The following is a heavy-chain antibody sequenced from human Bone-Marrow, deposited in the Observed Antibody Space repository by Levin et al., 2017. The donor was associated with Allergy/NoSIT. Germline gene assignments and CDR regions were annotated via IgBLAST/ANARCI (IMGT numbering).Heavy chain of an antibody. Sequence: GESLKISCAASGFTFSSYWMHWVRQAPGKGLVWVSRMNGDESSTSYADSVMGRFSISRDNAKNTLYLQMNSLRAEDTAVYYCTRGNSGYGRFDPWGQGTLVTVSS. J-gene: IGHJ5*02. V-gene: IGHV3-74*01. CDR1: GFTFSSYW. CDR3: TRGNSGYGRFDP. CDR2: MNGDESST. D-gene: IGHD5-12*01.